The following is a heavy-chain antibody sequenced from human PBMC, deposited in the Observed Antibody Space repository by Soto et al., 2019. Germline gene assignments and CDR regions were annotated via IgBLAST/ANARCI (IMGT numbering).Heavy chain of an antibody. V-gene: IGHV3-23*01. J-gene: IGHJ4*02. CDR3: AKARWSIVVVVAATLIFDY. D-gene: IGHD2-15*01. CDR2: ISGSGGST. CDR1: GFTFSSYA. Sequence: QLGGSLRLSCAASGFTFSSYAMSWVRQAPGKGLEWVSAISGSGGSTYYADSVKGRFTISRDNSKNTLYLQMNSLRAEDTAVYYCAKARWSIVVVVAATLIFDYWGQGTLVTVSS.